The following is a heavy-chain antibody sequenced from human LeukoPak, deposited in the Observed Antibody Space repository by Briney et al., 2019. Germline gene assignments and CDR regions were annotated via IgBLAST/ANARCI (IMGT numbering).Heavy chain of an antibody. V-gene: IGHV4-59*01. J-gene: IGHJ3*02. CDR1: GGSISSYY. CDR2: IYYSGST. CDR3: AREHSSSSVVTAISDAFDI. Sequence: PSETLSLTCTVSGGSISSYYWSWIRQPPGKGLEWIGYIYYSGSTNYNPSLKSRVTISVVTSKNQSSLKLSSVTAADTAVYYCAREHSSSSVVTAISDAFDIWGQGTMVTVSS. D-gene: IGHD2-21*02.